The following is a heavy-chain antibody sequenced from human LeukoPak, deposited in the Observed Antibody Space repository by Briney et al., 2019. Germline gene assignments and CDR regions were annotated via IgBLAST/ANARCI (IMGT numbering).Heavy chain of an antibody. CDR1: GFTSDDYA. D-gene: IGHD3-3*01. CDR3: ARATYYDFWSGSYFDY. CDR2: ISWNSGSI. V-gene: IGHV3-9*02. Sequence: GGSLRLSCAASGFTSDDYAMHWVRQAPGKGLEWVSGISWNSGSIGYADSVKGRFTISRHNSKNTLYLQMNSLRAEDTAVYYCARATYYDFWSGSYFDYWGQGTLVTVSS. J-gene: IGHJ4*02.